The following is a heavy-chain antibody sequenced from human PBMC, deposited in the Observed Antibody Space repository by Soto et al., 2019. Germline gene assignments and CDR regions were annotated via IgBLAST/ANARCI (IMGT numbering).Heavy chain of an antibody. CDR1: GGSISSSSYY. J-gene: IGHJ6*02. Sequence: SATLSLTCTVSGGSISSSSYYWGWIRQPPGKGLEWIGSIYYSGSTYYNPSLKSRVTISVDTSKNQFSLKLSSVTAADTAVYYCARNFVTMVRGVIIKDYYGMDVWGQGTTVTVSS. CDR2: IYYSGST. D-gene: IGHD3-10*01. V-gene: IGHV4-39*01. CDR3: ARNFVTMVRGVIIKDYYGMDV.